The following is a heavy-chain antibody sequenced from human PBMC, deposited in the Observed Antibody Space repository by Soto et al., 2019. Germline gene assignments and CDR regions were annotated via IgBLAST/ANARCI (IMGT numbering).Heavy chain of an antibody. CDR1: GGTFSSYA. D-gene: IGHD3-9*01. Sequence: ASVKVSCKASGGTFSSYAISWVRQAPGQGLERMGGIIPIFGTANYAQKFQGRVTITADESTSTAYMELSSLRSEDTAVYYCARDSAESRYFDWQRGWRYYYGMDVWGQGTTVTVSS. J-gene: IGHJ6*02. CDR3: ARDSAESRYFDWQRGWRYYYGMDV. V-gene: IGHV1-69*13. CDR2: IIPIFGTA.